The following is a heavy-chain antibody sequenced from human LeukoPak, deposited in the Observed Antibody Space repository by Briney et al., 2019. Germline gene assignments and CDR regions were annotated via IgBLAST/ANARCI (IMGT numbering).Heavy chain of an antibody. V-gene: IGHV4-4*07. D-gene: IGHD6-13*01. Sequence: KGXXXXXXIYTIGSTNYNPSLKSRVTMSVDTSKNQFSLKLSSVTAADTAVYYCAREIIAAAGTSYNWFDPWGQGTLVTVSS. J-gene: IGHJ5*02. CDR3: AREIIAAAGTSYNWFDP. CDR2: IYTIGST.